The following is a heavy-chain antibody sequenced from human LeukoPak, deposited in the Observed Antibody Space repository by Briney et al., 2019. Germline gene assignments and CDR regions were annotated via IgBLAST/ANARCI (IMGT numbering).Heavy chain of an antibody. CDR2: ISYDGSNK. Sequence: GGSLRLSCAASGFTFSSYGMHWVRQAPGKGLEWVAVISYDGSNKYYADSVKGRFTISRDNSKNTLYQQMNSLRTEDTAIYYCAKEDVVVITIRYFQHWGQGTLVTVSS. CDR3: AKEDVVVITIRYFQH. D-gene: IGHD3-22*01. CDR1: GFTFSSYG. V-gene: IGHV3-30*18. J-gene: IGHJ1*01.